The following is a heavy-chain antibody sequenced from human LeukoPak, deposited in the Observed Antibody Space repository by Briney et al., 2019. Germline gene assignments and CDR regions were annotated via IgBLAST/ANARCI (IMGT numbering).Heavy chain of an antibody. J-gene: IGHJ4*02. CDR1: GYTFTGYY. CDR3: AAPIAAAGDDDY. D-gene: IGHD6-13*01. V-gene: IGHV1-2*02. CDR2: INPNSGGT. Sequence: ASVKVSCKASGYTFTGYYMHWVRQAPGQGLEWMGWINPNSGGTNYAQKFQGRVTMTRDTSISTAYMELSSLRSEDTAVYYCAAPIAAAGDDDYWGQGTLVTVSS.